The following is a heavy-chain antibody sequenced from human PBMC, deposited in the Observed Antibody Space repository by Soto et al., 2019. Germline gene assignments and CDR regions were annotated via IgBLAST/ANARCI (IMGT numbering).Heavy chain of an antibody. V-gene: IGHV4-30-2*01. J-gene: IGHJ6*02. CDR1: GGSISSGGYS. Sequence: SETLSLTCAVSGGSISSGGYSWSWIRQPPGKGLEWIGYIYHSGSTNYNPSLKSRVTISVDTSKNQFSLKLSSVTAADTAVYYCATDSSGWEPKRRRYYYYGMDVWGQGTTVTVSS. CDR2: IYHSGST. CDR3: ATDSSGWEPKRRRYYYYGMDV. D-gene: IGHD6-19*01.